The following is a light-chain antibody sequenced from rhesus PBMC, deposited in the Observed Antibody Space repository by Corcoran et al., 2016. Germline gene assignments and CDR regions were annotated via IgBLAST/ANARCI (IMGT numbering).Light chain of an antibody. CDR1: QSVSSS. J-gene: IGKJ4*01. CDR3: QQYSDWPLT. V-gene: IGKV3-42*03. CDR2: DAS. Sequence: EIVMTQSPATLSLSPGERATLSCGASQSVSSSLAWYQQKPGQAPRLLIYDASSRATGIPDRFSGSGSGTDFTLTISSLEPEDFAVYYCQQYSDWPLTFGGGTKVEIK.